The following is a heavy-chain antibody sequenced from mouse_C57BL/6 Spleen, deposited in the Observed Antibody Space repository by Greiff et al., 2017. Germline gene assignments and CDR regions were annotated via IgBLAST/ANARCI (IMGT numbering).Heavy chain of an antibody. CDR1: GYSFTSYY. D-gene: IGHD4-1*01. V-gene: IGHV1-66*01. Sequence: QVQLKESGPELVKPGASVKMSCKASGYSFTSYYIHWVKQRPGQGLEWIGWIYPGSGNTKYNEKFKGKATLTADTSSSTAYMQLSSLTSEDSAVYYCARLTGTSDYFDYWGQGTTLTVSS. CDR2: IYPGSGNT. CDR3: ARLTGTSDYFDY. J-gene: IGHJ2*01.